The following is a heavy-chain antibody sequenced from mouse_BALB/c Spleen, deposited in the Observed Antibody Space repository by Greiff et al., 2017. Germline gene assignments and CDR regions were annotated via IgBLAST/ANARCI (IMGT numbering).Heavy chain of an antibody. J-gene: IGHJ4*01. CDR1: GFTFSSYG. CDR2: ISSGGSYT. V-gene: IGHV5-6*01. Sequence: EVKVIESGGDLVKPGGSLKLSCAASGFTFSSYGMSWVRQTPDKRLEWVATISSGGSYTYYPDSVKGRFTISRDNAKNTLYLQMSSLKSEDTAMYYCARHSGDGYYVSYARDYWGQGTSVTVSS. CDR3: ARHSGDGYYVSYARDY. D-gene: IGHD2-3*01.